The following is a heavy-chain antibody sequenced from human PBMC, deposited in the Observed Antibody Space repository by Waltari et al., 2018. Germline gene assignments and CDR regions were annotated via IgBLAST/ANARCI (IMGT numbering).Heavy chain of an antibody. V-gene: IGHV3-7*01. CDR2: INPDGSAK. CDR1: GFTFSNFW. J-gene: IGHJ6*02. Sequence: EVQMVESGGGLVQPGGSLRLSCAASGFTFSNFWMDWVRQAPGKGLEWVANINPDGSAKNYVDSVKGRFTIFRDNTKNSLYLQMNSLRAEDMAIYYCSESLNVWGPGTTVTVSS. CDR3: SESLNV.